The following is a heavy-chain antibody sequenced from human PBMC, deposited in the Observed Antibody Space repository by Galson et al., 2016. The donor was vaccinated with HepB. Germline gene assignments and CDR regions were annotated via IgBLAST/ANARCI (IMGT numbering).Heavy chain of an antibody. D-gene: IGHD6-19*01. Sequence: SLRLSCAASGFTFSSYAMTWVRQAPGKGLEWVPVITSGGSTYYAASVKGRFTISRDSSQNTLYLQMNSLRTEDTAVYFCARKSMAGPRSYFDYWGQGTLVTVSS. CDR1: GFTFSSYA. V-gene: IGHV3-23*01. CDR2: ITSGGST. J-gene: IGHJ4*02. CDR3: ARKSMAGPRSYFDY.